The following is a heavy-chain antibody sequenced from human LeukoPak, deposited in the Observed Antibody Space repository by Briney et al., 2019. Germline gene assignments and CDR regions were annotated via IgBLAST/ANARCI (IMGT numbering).Heavy chain of an antibody. Sequence: SETLSLTCIVSGYSISNGYYWVWIRQTPGKGLEWIASVSHRGTTYYNPSLKSRVSISIDTSKSQFSLKVDSVTAADTAVYFCARGGSSTMIAGTDWGQGTLLTVSS. D-gene: IGHD3-22*01. J-gene: IGHJ4*02. CDR2: VSHRGTT. CDR1: GYSISNGYY. V-gene: IGHV4-38-2*02. CDR3: ARGGSSTMIAGTD.